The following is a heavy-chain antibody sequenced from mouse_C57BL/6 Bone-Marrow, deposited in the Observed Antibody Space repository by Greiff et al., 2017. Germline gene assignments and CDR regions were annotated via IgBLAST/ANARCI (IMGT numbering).Heavy chain of an antibody. CDR2: IYPGGGDT. V-gene: IGHV1-80*01. D-gene: IGHD1-1*01. Sequence: QVQLKQSGAELVKPGASVKISCKASGYAFSSYWMNWVKQRPGQGLEWIGQIYPGGGDTNYNGKFKGKATLTADKSSSTAYMQLSSLTSEDSAVXFGATCYGGSVYYAMDYWGQGTSVTVSS. J-gene: IGHJ4*01. CDR3: ATCYGGSVYYAMDY. CDR1: GYAFSSYW.